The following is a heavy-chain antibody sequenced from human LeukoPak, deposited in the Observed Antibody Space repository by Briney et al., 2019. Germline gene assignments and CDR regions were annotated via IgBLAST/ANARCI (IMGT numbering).Heavy chain of an antibody. D-gene: IGHD2-15*01. J-gene: IGHJ4*02. CDR3: AKNSGGTCYSHLDY. Sequence: QTGGSLRLSCAASGFTFSSYGMTWVRHAPRQGLEWASGISGSGGSTYYEDSVKGRFTISRDNSKNTLYLQMNSLRAEDTAVYYCAKNSGGTCYSHLDYWGQGTLVTVSS. V-gene: IGHV3-23*01. CDR1: GFTFSSYG. CDR2: ISGSGGST.